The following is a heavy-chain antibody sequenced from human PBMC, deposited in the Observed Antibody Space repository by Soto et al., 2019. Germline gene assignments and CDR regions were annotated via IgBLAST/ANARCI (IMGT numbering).Heavy chain of an antibody. D-gene: IGHD3-22*01. CDR1: GFSLSNARMG. Sequence: QVTLKESGPVLVKPTETLTLTCTVSGFSLSNARMGVSWIRQPPGKALEWLAHIFSNDEKSYSTSPKSRLTISKDNSKSPVVLTMNNIDPVETGTYYCARGHDCSGYYYVIVPEPFDYWGQGTLVTVSS. CDR2: IFSNDEK. V-gene: IGHV2-26*01. CDR3: ARGHDCSGYYYVIVPEPFDY. J-gene: IGHJ4*02.